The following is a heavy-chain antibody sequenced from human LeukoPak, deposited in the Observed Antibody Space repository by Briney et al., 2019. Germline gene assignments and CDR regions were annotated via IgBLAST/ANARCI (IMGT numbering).Heavy chain of an antibody. V-gene: IGHV3-64*01. CDR2: ISSNGGNT. CDR3: ARTYYYGSGCSDY. J-gene: IGHJ4*02. CDR1: GFTFSSYA. Sequence: PGGSLRLSCAASGFTFSSYAMHWVRQAPGKGLEYVSAISSNGGNTYYANSVKGRFTISRDNSKNTLYLQMGSLRAEDMGVYYCARTYYYGSGCSDYWGQGTLVTVSS. D-gene: IGHD3-10*01.